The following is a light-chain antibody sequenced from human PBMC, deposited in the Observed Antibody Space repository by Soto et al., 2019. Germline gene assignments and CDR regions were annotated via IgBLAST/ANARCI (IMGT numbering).Light chain of an antibody. V-gene: IGLV2-14*01. J-gene: IGLJ1*01. Sequence: QSVLTQPASVSGSPGQSITISCTGTSSDVGGHNYVSWYQQHPGKAPKLMIYDVSNRPSGVSNRFSGSKSGNTASLTISGLQAEDEAAYYCSSYTSSSTRFGTVTKVTVL. CDR2: DVS. CDR3: SSYTSSSTR. CDR1: SSDVGGHNY.